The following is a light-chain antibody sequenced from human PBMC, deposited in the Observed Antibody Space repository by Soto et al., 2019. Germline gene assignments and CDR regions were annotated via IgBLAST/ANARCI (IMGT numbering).Light chain of an antibody. V-gene: IGLV2-8*01. Sequence: QSALTQPPSASGSPGQSVTISCTGTSSDVGAYKYVSWYQQYPGKAPKLMIYEVSKRPSGVPDRFSGSKSGNTASLTVSELQAEDEADYYCTSYVGSNIWVFGGGTKLTVL. CDR1: SSDVGAYKY. CDR3: TSYVGSNIWV. J-gene: IGLJ3*02. CDR2: EVS.